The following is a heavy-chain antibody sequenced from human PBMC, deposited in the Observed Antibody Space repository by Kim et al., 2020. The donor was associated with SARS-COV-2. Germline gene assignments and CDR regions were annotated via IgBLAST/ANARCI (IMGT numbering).Heavy chain of an antibody. CDR3: ARLADRRNYYDSSGYYYEGNYFDC. CDR2: IYYSGST. CDR1: GGSISSSSYY. D-gene: IGHD3-22*01. Sequence: SETLSLTCTVSGGSISSSSYYWGWIRQPPGKGLEWIGSIYYSGSTYYNPSLKSRVTISVDTSKNQFSLKLSSVTAADTAVYYCARLADRRNYYDSSGYYYEGNYFDCWGQGTLVTVSS. J-gene: IGHJ4*02. V-gene: IGHV4-39*01.